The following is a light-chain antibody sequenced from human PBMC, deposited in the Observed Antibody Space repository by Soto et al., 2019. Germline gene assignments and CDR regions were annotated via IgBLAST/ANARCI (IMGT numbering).Light chain of an antibody. J-gene: IGKJ4*01. Sequence: DIVMTQSPDSLAVSLGERATINCKSSQSLLYISNNKNYLTWYQHKPGQPPKLLIYWASTRESGVPDRFSGSGSGTDVTLTISSLQAEDVAVYYCQQYYSIHPTFGGGTRVEIK. CDR3: QQYYSIHPT. CDR1: QSLLYISNNKNY. V-gene: IGKV4-1*01. CDR2: WAS.